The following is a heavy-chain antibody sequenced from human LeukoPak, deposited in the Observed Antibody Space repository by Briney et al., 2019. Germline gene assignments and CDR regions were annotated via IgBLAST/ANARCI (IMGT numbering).Heavy chain of an antibody. CDR2: IRSSSGYA. D-gene: IGHD5-12*01. CDR1: GFTFSDHY. J-gene: IGHJ4*02. CDR3: ARDQSIYGYEIFDY. V-gene: IGHV3-11*05. Sequence: PGGSLRLSCAASGFTFSDHYLAWIRQAPGKGLEWVSFIRSSSGYANYADSVKGRFTISRDNAKNSLYLQMNSLRAEDTAVYYCARDQSIYGYEIFDYWGQGILVTVSS.